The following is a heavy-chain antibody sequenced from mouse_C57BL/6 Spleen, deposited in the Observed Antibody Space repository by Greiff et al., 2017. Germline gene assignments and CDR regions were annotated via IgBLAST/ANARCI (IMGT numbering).Heavy chain of an antibody. CDR3: AKRVDGYSHWYFDV. Sequence: VQLQQPGAELVKPGASVKLSCKASGYTFTSYWMQWVKQRPGQGLEWIGEIDPSDSYTNYNQKFKGKATLTVDTSSSTAYMQLSSLTSEDSAVYYCAKRVDGYSHWYFDVWGTGTTVTVSS. V-gene: IGHV1-50*01. CDR1: GYTFTSYW. CDR2: IDPSDSYT. D-gene: IGHD2-3*01. J-gene: IGHJ1*03.